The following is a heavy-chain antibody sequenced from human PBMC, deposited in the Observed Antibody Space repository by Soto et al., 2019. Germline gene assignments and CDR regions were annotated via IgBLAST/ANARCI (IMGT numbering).Heavy chain of an antibody. CDR1: GGSISSSSYY. D-gene: IGHD3-22*01. V-gene: IGHV4-39*01. CDR3: ARHEGVYYYDSSGPTRAGY. J-gene: IGHJ4*02. CDR2: IYYSGST. Sequence: SETLSLTCTVSGGSISSSSYYWGWIRQPPGKGLEWIGSIYYSGSTYYNPSLKSRVTISVDTSKNQFSLKLSSVTAADTAVYYCARHEGVYYYDSSGPTRAGYWGQGTLVTVSS.